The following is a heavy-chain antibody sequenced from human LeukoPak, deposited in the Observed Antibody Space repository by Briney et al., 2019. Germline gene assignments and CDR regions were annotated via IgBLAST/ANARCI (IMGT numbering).Heavy chain of an antibody. CDR3: ARVKEASAFDI. D-gene: IGHD5-12*01. Sequence: GGSLRLSCAASGFTLSSYSMNWVRQAPGKGLEWVSFISSSSSYIHYADSVKGRFTISRDNAKNSLYLQMNSLRAEDTAVYYCARVKEASAFDIWGHGTMVTVSS. CDR1: GFTLSSYS. V-gene: IGHV3-21*01. CDR2: ISSSSSYI. J-gene: IGHJ3*02.